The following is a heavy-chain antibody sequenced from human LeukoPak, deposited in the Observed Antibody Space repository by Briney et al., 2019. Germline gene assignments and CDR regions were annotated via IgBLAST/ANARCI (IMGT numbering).Heavy chain of an antibody. D-gene: IGHD3-10*01. Sequence: SQTLSLTCTVSGGSISSGSYYWSWIRQPAGKRLEWIGRIYTSGSTNYNPSLKSRVTISVDTSKNQFFLKLSSVTAADTAVYYCARDRFPNYYMDVWGKGTTVTVSS. V-gene: IGHV4-61*02. J-gene: IGHJ6*03. CDR2: IYTSGST. CDR3: ARDRFPNYYMDV. CDR1: GGSISSGSYY.